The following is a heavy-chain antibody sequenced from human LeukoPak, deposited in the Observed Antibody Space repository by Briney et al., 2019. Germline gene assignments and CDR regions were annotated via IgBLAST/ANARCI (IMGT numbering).Heavy chain of an antibody. V-gene: IGHV3-23*01. J-gene: IGHJ5*02. D-gene: IGHD2-2*01. CDR2: ISGGGGGST. CDR3: AKGGYCSSTSCYVGWFDP. CDR1: GFTFSSYV. Sequence: TGGSLRLSCAASGFTFSSYVMNWVRQAPGKGLEWVSVISGGGGGSTYYEDSVKGRFTISRDNSKNTLFLQMNSLRAEDTAVYYCAKGGYCSSTSCYVGWFDPWGQGTLVTVSS.